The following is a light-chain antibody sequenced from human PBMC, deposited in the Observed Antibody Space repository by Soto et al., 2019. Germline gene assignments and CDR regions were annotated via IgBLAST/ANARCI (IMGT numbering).Light chain of an antibody. CDR1: QVITND. J-gene: IGKJ1*01. CDR2: AAS. V-gene: IGKV1-27*01. CDR3: QKYNSAPWT. Sequence: IQMTQSPSSLSASVGDRLSITCRASQVITNDLGWYQQKPGKAPKRLIYAASTLHSGVPSRFSGSGSGTDFTLTISSLQPEDVATYYCQKYNSAPWTFGQGTKVHIK.